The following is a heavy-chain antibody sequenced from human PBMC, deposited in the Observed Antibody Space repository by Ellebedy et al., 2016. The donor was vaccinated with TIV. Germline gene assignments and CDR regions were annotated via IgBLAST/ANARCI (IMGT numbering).Heavy chain of an antibody. V-gene: IGHV6-1*01. Sequence: SETLSLTCAISGDSVSSNSAARNWTRQSPSRGLEWLGRTYYRSTWNTDYAISVNSRITITADTSKNHISLQLNSVTPEDTAMYYCAGRGTAGTGFTYWGQGTLVTVSS. CDR1: GDSVSSNSAA. J-gene: IGHJ4*02. D-gene: IGHD3/OR15-3a*01. CDR2: TYYRSTWNT. CDR3: AGRGTAGTGFTY.